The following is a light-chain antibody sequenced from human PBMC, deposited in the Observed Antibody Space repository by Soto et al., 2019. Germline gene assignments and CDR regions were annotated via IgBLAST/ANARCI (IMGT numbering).Light chain of an antibody. CDR3: AAWDDSLNAVV. J-gene: IGLJ2*01. Sequence: QSVLTQPPSASGTPGQRVTISCSGSSPNIGSNTVNWYQQLPGTAPKLLIYSNNQRPSGVPDRFSASKSGTSASLAISGLQSEDEADYYCAAWDDSLNAVVFGGGTKLTVL. CDR2: SNN. V-gene: IGLV1-44*01. CDR1: SPNIGSNT.